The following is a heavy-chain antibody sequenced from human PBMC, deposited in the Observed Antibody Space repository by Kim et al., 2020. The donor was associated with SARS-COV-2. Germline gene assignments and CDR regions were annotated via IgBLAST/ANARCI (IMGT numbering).Heavy chain of an antibody. Sequence: YADSGKDRFTISRDNSKNTLYLQMNSRRAEDMAVYYCAREGGYDLAYFDYWGQGTLVTVSS. D-gene: IGHD5-12*01. V-gene: IGHV3-33*01. J-gene: IGHJ4*02. CDR3: AREGGYDLAYFDY.